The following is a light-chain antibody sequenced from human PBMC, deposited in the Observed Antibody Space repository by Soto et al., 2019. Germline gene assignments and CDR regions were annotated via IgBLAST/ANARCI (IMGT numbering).Light chain of an antibody. CDR1: NSNIGAGYD. Sequence: QSVLTQPPSVSGAPGQRVTIACTGNNSNIGAGYDVHWYRLFPGGAPTLLIYNDNLRPSGVPDRFSGSKSGTSASLAISGLQSEDEADYYCAAWDDSLNGVIFGGGTKVTVL. CDR3: AAWDDSLNGVI. CDR2: NDN. J-gene: IGLJ2*01. V-gene: IGLV1-40*01.